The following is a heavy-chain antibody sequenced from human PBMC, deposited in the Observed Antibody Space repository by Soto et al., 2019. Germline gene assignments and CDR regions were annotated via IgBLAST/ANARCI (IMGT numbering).Heavy chain of an antibody. V-gene: IGHV4-39*01. CDR3: ARHRMDDILTGQTLGWFDP. D-gene: IGHD3-9*01. CDR1: VRTIRSSSYY. J-gene: IGHJ5*02. CDR2: IYYSGST. Sequence: SEPLCLTGTVCVRTIRSSSYYWGWIRQPPGKGLEWIGSIYYSGSTYYNPSLKSRVTISVDTSKNQFSLKLSSVTAADTAVYYCARHRMDDILTGQTLGWFDPWGQGTLVTVS.